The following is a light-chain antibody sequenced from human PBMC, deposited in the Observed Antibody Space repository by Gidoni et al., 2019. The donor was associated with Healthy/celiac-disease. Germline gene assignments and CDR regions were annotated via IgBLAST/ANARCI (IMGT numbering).Light chain of an antibody. J-gene: IGKJ2*01. CDR1: QSLLHSNGYNY. CDR2: LGS. V-gene: IGKV2-28*01. Sequence: DIVMTQSPLSLPVTPGEPASISCRSSQSLLHSNGYNYLYWYLQKPGQSPQLLIYLGSNRASGVPDRFSGSGSGTDFTLKISRVEAEDVGVYYCMQALQRGTFGQGTKLEIK. CDR3: MQALQRGT.